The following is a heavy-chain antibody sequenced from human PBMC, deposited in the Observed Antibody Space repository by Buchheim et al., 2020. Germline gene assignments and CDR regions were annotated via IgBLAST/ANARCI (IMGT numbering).Heavy chain of an antibody. V-gene: IGHV4-30-2*01. Sequence: QLQLQESGSGLVKPSQTLSLTCAVSGGSISSGGYSWSWIRQPPGKGLEWIGYIYHSGSTYYNPSLKSRVTISVDRSKNQFSLKLSSVTAADTAVYYCASTNWKDTSDSSGYYYGMDVWGQGTT. D-gene: IGHD3-22*01. CDR2: IYHSGST. CDR3: ASTNWKDTSDSSGYYYGMDV. CDR1: GGSISSGGYS. J-gene: IGHJ6*02.